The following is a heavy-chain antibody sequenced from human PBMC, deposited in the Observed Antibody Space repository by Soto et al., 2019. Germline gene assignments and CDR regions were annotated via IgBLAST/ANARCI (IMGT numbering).Heavy chain of an antibody. CDR2: IYYTGTT. Sequence: PSETLSLTCTVSGGSIRSDDYYWSGSRQPPGKGPEWIGYIYYTGTTNYTPSLQTRITTSLDRSKNQFSVKLSSLSAPATAVYYCVTDRSNSPDYFAYWGQGTLVAVSS. D-gene: IGHD6-6*01. J-gene: IGHJ4*02. CDR1: GGSIRSDDYY. CDR3: VTDRSNSPDYFAY. V-gene: IGHV4-30-4*01.